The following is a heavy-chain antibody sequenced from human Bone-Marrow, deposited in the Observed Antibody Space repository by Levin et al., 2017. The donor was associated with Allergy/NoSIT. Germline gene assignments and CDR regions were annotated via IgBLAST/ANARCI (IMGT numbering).Heavy chain of an antibody. V-gene: IGHV1-2*02. CDR2: INPNSGGT. CDR1: GYTFTGYY. D-gene: IGHD2-2*01. Sequence: PAASVKVSCKASGYTFTGYYMHWVRQAPGQGLEWMGWINPNSGGTNYAQKFQGRVTMTRDTSISTAYMELSRLRSDDTAVYYCARDSIVVVPAASYYYYYGMDVWGQGTTVTVSS. CDR3: ARDSIVVVPAASYYYYYGMDV. J-gene: IGHJ6*02.